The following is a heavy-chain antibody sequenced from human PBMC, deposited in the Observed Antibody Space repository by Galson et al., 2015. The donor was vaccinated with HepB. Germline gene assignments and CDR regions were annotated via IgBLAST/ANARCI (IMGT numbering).Heavy chain of an antibody. J-gene: IGHJ4*02. CDR1: GFSLSSIGVS. V-gene: IGHV2-5*02. Sequence: PALVKPTQTLTLTCAFSGFSLSSIGVSVGWIRQPPGKALEWLALIYWDDDARYSPSLESRLTITKDSSRNHVVLRMTNMDPVDTATYYCAHKLRSRFDSWGQGTLVTVSS. D-gene: IGHD2-21*01. CDR2: IYWDDDA. CDR3: AHKLRSRFDS.